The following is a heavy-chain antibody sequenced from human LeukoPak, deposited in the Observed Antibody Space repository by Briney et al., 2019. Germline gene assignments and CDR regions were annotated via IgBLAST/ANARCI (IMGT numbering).Heavy chain of an antibody. Sequence: PGGSLRLSCAASRFTFSSYAMSWVRQAPGKGLEWVSAISGSGGSTYYADSVKGRFTISRDNSKNTLYLQMNSLRAEDTAVYYCAKDLKRWQQLRWFDPWGQGTLVTVSS. CDR2: ISGSGGST. V-gene: IGHV3-23*01. J-gene: IGHJ5*02. D-gene: IGHD6-13*01. CDR1: RFTFSSYA. CDR3: AKDLKRWQQLRWFDP.